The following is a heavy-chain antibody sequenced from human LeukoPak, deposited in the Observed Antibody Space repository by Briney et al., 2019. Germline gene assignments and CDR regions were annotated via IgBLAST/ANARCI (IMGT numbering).Heavy chain of an antibody. V-gene: IGHV3-9*01. Sequence: PGRSLRLSCAASGFTFDDYAMHWVRQAPGKGLEWVSGISWNSGSIGYADSVKGRFTISRDNAKNSLYLQMNSLRAEDTALYYCAGGHGMDVWGQGTTVTVSS. D-gene: IGHD3-10*01. CDR1: GFTFDDYA. CDR2: ISWNSGSI. CDR3: AGGHGMDV. J-gene: IGHJ6*02.